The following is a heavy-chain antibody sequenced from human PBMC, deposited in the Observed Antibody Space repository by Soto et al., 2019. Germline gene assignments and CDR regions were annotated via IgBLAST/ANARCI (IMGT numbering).Heavy chain of an antibody. CDR1: GFTFSSYG. CDR3: AKDRGCSGGSCYSVSRSYYGMDV. V-gene: IGHV3-30*18. CDR2: ISYDGSNK. Sequence: QVQLVESGGGVVQPGRSLRLSCAASGFTFSSYGMHWVRQAPGKGLEWVAVISYDGSNKYYADSVKGRFTISRDNSKNTLYLQMNSLRAEDTAVYYCAKDRGCSGGSCYSVSRSYYGMDVWGQGTTVTVSS. D-gene: IGHD2-15*01. J-gene: IGHJ6*02.